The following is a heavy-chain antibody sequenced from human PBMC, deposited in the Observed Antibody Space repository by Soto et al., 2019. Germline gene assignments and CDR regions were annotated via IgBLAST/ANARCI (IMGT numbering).Heavy chain of an antibody. D-gene: IGHD5-12*01. J-gene: IGHJ6*03. CDR2: FYYSGST. Sequence: SETLSLTCTVSGGSISSSSYYWGWIRQSPGKGLEWIGSFYYSGSTYYSPSLRSRVTISGDTSRKQISLRLISVTAADTAVYYCARISVASRYMDVWGKGTTVTVSS. V-gene: IGHV4-39*01. CDR1: GGSISSSSYY. CDR3: ARISVASRYMDV.